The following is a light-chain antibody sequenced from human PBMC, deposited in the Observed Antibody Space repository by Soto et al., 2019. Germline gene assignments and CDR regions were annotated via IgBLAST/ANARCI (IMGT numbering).Light chain of an antibody. CDR2: EGS. V-gene: IGLV2-23*01. Sequence: QSVLTQPASVSGSPGQSITISCTGTSSDVGSYNLVSWYQQHPGKAPKLMIYEGSKRPSGVSNRFSASKSGNTASLTISGLQAEDEADYYCCSYAGSSTWVFGGGTKLTVL. CDR1: SSDVGSYNL. CDR3: CSYAGSSTWV. J-gene: IGLJ3*02.